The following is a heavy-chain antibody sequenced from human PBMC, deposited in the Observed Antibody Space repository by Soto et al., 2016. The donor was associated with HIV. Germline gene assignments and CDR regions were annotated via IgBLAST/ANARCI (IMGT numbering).Heavy chain of an antibody. D-gene: IGHD6-19*01. V-gene: IGHV3-21*01. J-gene: IGHJ4*02. CDR1: GFTFSSYN. Sequence: EVQLVETGGGLIQPGGSLRLSCAASGFTFSSYNMNWVRQAPGKGLKWVSSISSSSRHYGDSVKGRFTISRDNAKNSLYLQMNSLRVEDTAMYYCARGDYSSAWDLWGQGTLVTVSS. CDR2: ISSSSR. CDR3: ARGDYSSAWDL.